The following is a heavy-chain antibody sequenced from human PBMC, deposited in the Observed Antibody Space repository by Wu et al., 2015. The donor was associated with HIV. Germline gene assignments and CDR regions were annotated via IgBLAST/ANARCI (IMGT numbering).Heavy chain of an antibody. CDR1: EYSLMKLS. J-gene: IGHJ1*01. D-gene: IGHD6-13*01. Sequence: HVQLEQSGAVVRKPGASVRVSCKVSEYSLMKLSIHWVRQSPGRGLEWMGGFDPEDDKTIYAQRFQSRVAMTEDTSTDTAYLDLKTLRSDDTAIFFVAAFPRDIWSTGLPYWGQGTLVTVSS. V-gene: IGHV1-24*01. CDR3: AAFPRDIWSTGLPY. CDR2: FDPEDDKT.